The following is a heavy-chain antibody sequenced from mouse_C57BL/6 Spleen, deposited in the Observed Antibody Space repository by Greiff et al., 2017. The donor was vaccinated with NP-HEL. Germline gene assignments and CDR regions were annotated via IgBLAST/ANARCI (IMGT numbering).Heavy chain of an antibody. J-gene: IGHJ2*01. D-gene: IGHD2-14*01. CDR2: IYPGSGST. Sequence: QVQLQQSGAELVKPGASVKMSCKASGYTFTSYWITWVKQRPGQGLEWIGDIYPGSGSTNYNEKFKSKATLTVDTSSSTAYMQLSSLTSDDSAVYYCASDRDYFDYWGQGTTLTVSS. CDR1: GYTFTSYW. V-gene: IGHV1-55*01. CDR3: ASDRDYFDY.